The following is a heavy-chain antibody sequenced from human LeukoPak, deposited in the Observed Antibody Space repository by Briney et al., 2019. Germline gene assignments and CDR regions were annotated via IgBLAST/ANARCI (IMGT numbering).Heavy chain of an antibody. V-gene: IGHV1-24*01. CDR3: ATDKNLYGSGSYRFDY. CDR2: FDPEDGET. CDR1: GYTLTELS. J-gene: IGHJ4*02. Sequence: DSVKVSCKVSGYTLTELSMHWVRQAPGKGLEWMGGFDPEDGETIYAQKFQGRVTMTEDTSTDTAYMELSSLRSEDTAVYYCATDKNLYGSGSYRFDYWGQGTLVTVSS. D-gene: IGHD3-10*01.